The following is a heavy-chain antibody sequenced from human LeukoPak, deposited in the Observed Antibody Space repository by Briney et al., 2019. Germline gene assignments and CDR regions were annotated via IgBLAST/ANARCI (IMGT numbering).Heavy chain of an antibody. V-gene: IGHV4-39*01. CDR2: IYYSGST. CDR1: GGSISSSSYY. CDR3: ARTTHSTYYFDY. J-gene: IGHJ4*02. Sequence: SETLSLTCTVSGGSISSSSYYWGWIRQPPGKGLEWIGSIYYSGSTYYNPPLKSRVTISVDTSKNQFSPKLSSVTAADTAVYYCARTTHSTYYFDYWGQGTLVTVSS. D-gene: IGHD2/OR15-2a*01.